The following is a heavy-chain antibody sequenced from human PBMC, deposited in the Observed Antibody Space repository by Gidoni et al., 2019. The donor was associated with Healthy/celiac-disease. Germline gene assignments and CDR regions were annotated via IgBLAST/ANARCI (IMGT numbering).Heavy chain of an antibody. V-gene: IGHV3-11*06. CDR1: GFTVSDNL. D-gene: IGHD2-21*02. CDR2: ISSSSSYT. CDR3: AGLPNPPYCGGDCYSSYMDV. Sequence: QVQLVASGGGLVTPGGSLRLSRAPRGFTVSDNLMSWMRQAPGKGLGWVSYISSSSSYTNYADSVKGRFTISRDNAKNSLYLQMNSLRAEDTAVYYCAGLPNPPYCGGDCYSSYMDVWGKGTTVTVSS. J-gene: IGHJ6*03.